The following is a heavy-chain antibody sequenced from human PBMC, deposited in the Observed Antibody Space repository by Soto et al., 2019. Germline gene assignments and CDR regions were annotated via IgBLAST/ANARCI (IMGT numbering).Heavy chain of an antibody. J-gene: IGHJ5*02. CDR3: ASTINYYGSGSYPYNWFDP. CDR2: IIPIFGTA. V-gene: IGHV1-69*06. D-gene: IGHD3-10*01. CDR1: GGTFSIYA. Sequence: SVKVSCKASGGTFSIYAISCVLQSPVQWREWMGGIIPIFGTANYAQKFQGRVTITADKSTSTAYMELSSLRSEDTAVYYCASTINYYGSGSYPYNWFDPWGQGTLVTVSS.